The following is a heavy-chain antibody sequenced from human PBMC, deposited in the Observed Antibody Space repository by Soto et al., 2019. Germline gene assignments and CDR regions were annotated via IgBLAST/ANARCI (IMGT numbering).Heavy chain of an antibody. V-gene: IGHV4-30-4*01. CDR3: VSDYDSGGYIGY. CDR2: IYYRGST. Sequence: SETLSLTCNVSGGSISTADYYWSWIRQPPGKGLEWIGYIYYRGSTYYNPSLESRVAISIDTSKDQFSLNLTSVTAADTAVYYCVSDYDSGGYIGYWGQGTLVTVSS. CDR1: GGSISTADYY. D-gene: IGHD3-22*01. J-gene: IGHJ4*02.